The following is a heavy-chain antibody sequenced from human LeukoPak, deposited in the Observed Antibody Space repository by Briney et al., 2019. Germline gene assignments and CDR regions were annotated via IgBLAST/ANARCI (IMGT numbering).Heavy chain of an antibody. J-gene: IGHJ4*02. Sequence: PSETLSLTCAVYGGSFSGYYWSWIRQPPGKGLEWIGEINHSGSTNYNPSLKSRVTISVDTSKNQFSLKLSSVTAADTAVYYCARGIIPAYYYDSSGYYLWGQGTLVTVSS. CDR2: INHSGST. CDR3: ARGIIPAYYYDSSGYYL. CDR1: GGSFSGYY. D-gene: IGHD3-22*01. V-gene: IGHV4-34*01.